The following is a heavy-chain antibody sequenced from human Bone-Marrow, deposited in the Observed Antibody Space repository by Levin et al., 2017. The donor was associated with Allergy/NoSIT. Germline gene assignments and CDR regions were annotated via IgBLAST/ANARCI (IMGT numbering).Heavy chain of an antibody. V-gene: IGHV1-69*13. CDR1: GGTFSSYA. Sequence: GASVKVSCKASGGTFSSYAISWVRQAPGQGLEWMGGIIPIFGTANYAQKFQGRVTITADESTSTAYMELSSLRSEDTAVYYCARGPTYTYYYDSSGYSGPKVTPDYDDYGMDVWGQGTTVTVSS. D-gene: IGHD3-22*01. J-gene: IGHJ6*02. CDR2: IIPIFGTA. CDR3: ARGPTYTYYYDSSGYSGPKVTPDYDDYGMDV.